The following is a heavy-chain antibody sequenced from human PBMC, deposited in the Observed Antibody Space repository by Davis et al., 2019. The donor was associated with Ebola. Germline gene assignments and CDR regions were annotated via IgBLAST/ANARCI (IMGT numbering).Heavy chain of an antibody. J-gene: IGHJ6*02. CDR3: ATTPTNYYGMDV. CDR2: FDPEDGET. Sequence: ASVKVSCKVSGYTLTELSMHWVRQAPGKGLEWMGGFDPEDGETIYAQKFQGRVTMTEDTSTDTAYMELSSLRSEDTAVYYCATTPTNYYGMDVWGQGTTVTVSS. D-gene: IGHD2-15*01. CDR1: GYTLTELS. V-gene: IGHV1-24*01.